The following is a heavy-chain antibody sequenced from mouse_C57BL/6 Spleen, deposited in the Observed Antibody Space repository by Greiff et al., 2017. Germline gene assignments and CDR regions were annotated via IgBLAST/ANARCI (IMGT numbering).Heavy chain of an antibody. D-gene: IGHD1-1*02. V-gene: IGHV1-53*01. Sequence: QVQLQQPGTELVKPGASVKLSCKASGYTFTSYWMHWVKQRPGQGLEWIGNINPRNGGTNYNEKFKSKATLTVDKSSSPAYMQLSSLTSEDSAVYLCARGDYGGNFDYWGQGTTLTVSS. J-gene: IGHJ2*01. CDR1: GYTFTSYW. CDR2: INPRNGGT. CDR3: ARGDYGGNFDY.